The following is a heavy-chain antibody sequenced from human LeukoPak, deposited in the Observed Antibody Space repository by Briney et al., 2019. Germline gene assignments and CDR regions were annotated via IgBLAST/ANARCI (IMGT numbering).Heavy chain of an antibody. J-gene: IGHJ4*02. CDR3: ARLKTDYGGNDYYFDY. Sequence: PSETLSLTCTVSGGSISNYYWSWIRQPPGKGLEWIGYIYYTGSTNYNPSLKSRVTISVDTSKNQFSLRLSSVTAADTAVYYCARLKTDYGGNDYYFDYWGQGTLVTVTS. CDR1: GGSISNYY. V-gene: IGHV4-59*08. D-gene: IGHD4-23*01. CDR2: IYYTGST.